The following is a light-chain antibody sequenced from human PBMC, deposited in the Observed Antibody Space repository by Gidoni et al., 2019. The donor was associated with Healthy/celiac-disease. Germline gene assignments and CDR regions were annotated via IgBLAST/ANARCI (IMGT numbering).Light chain of an antibody. CDR3: QQYDNLPIT. V-gene: IGKV1-33*01. CDR1: QDISNY. CDR2: DAS. J-gene: IGKJ3*01. Sequence: DIQMTQSPSSLSASVGDRVTITCQASQDISNYLNWYQQKPGKAPKLLTYDASNLETGVPSRFSGSGSGTDFTFTISSLQPEDIATYYCQQYDNLPITFXPXTKVDIK.